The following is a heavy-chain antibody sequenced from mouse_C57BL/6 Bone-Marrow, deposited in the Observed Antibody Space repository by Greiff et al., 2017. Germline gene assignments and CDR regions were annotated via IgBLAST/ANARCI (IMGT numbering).Heavy chain of an antibody. J-gene: IGHJ1*03. CDR1: GFTFSSYG. Sequence: EVKLVESGGDLVKPGGSLKLSCAASGFTFSSYGMSWVRQTPDKRLEWVATISSGGSYTYYPDSVKGRFPISRDNAKNTLYLQMSSLKSEDTAVYYCARLGTTVGLDVWGTGTTVTVSS. D-gene: IGHD1-1*01. CDR2: ISSGGSYT. CDR3: ARLGTTVGLDV. V-gene: IGHV5-6*01.